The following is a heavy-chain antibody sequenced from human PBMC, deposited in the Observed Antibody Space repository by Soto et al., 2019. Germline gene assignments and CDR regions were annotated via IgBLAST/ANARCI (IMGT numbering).Heavy chain of an antibody. V-gene: IGHV1-69*01. CDR2: IIPIFGTA. CDR1: GGTFSSYA. J-gene: IGHJ6*02. Sequence: QVQLVQSGAEVKKPGSSVKVSCKASGGTFSSYAINWVRQAPGQGLEWMGGIIPIFGTANYAQNFQGRVTITADESESTAYLELSILRSEDTAVYYCARGLVGATTGYYYYGMDVWGQGTTVTVSS. CDR3: ARGLVGATTGYYYYGMDV. D-gene: IGHD1-26*01.